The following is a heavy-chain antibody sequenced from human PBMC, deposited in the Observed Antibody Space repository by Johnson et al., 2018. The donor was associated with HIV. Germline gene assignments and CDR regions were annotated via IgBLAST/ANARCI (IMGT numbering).Heavy chain of an antibody. J-gene: IGHJ3*02. D-gene: IGHD3-22*01. CDR1: GLTFSSYG. CDR2: ISFDGSKK. CDR3: AKWRDYDSGGCSNAFDI. Sequence: QVQLVESGGGVVQPGRSLRLSCADSGLTFSSYGMNWVRQAPGKGLEWLAAISFDGSKKNYADSVKGQFTISRDNSKNTLFLQMNSLRAEDTAVYYWAKWRDYDSGGCSNAFDIWGQGTMVTVSS. V-gene: IGHV3-30*18.